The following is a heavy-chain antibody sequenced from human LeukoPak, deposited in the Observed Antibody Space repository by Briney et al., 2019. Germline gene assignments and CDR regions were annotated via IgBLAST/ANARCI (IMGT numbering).Heavy chain of an antibody. D-gene: IGHD1-1*01. CDR1: GYTFTGYY. J-gene: IGHJ6*03. CDR2: INPNSGGT. Sequence: ASVKVSCKASGYTFTGYYMHWVRQAPGQGLEWMGWINPNSGGTNYAQKFQGRVTITRNTSISTAYMELSSLRSEDTAVYYCARAPVWNYYYYYMDVWGKGTTVTVSS. CDR3: ARAPVWNYYYYYMDV. V-gene: IGHV1-2*02.